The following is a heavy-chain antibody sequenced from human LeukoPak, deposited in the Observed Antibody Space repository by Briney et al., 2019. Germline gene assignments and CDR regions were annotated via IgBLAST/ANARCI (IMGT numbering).Heavy chain of an antibody. CDR2: ISSSSSTI. CDR3: ARDRLPSYYYGSGSYSPSAFDI. D-gene: IGHD3-10*01. V-gene: IGHV3-48*04. Sequence: PGGSLRLSCAASGFTFSSYSMNWVRQAPGKGLEWVSYISSSSSTIYYADSVKGRFTISRDNAKNSLYLQMNSLRAEDTAVYYCARDRLPSYYYGSGSYSPSAFDIWGQGTMVTVSS. J-gene: IGHJ3*02. CDR1: GFTFSSYS.